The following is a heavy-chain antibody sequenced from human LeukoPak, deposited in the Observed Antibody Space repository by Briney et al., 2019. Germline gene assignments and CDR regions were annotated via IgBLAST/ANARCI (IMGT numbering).Heavy chain of an antibody. CDR3: ARGGGASVLYTPQKRKYFQH. J-gene: IGHJ1*01. D-gene: IGHD1-1*01. Sequence: SETLSLTCTVSGGLISSGSYYWSWIRQPPGKGLEWIGYIYYSGSTYYNPSLKSRVTISVDTSKNQFSLKLSSVTAADTAVYYCARGGGASVLYTPQKRKYFQHWGQGTLVTVSS. CDR2: IYYSGST. V-gene: IGHV4-30-4*07. CDR1: GGLISSGSYY.